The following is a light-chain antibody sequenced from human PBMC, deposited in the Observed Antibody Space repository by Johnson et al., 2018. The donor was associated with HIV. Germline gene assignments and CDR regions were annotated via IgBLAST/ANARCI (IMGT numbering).Light chain of an antibody. V-gene: IGLV3-16*01. CDR1: ALPKKY. J-gene: IGLJ1*01. CDR3: GTWDSSLSAFYA. Sequence: VLTQPPSVSVSLGQMARITCSGEALPKKYAYWYQQKPGQFAVLVIYKDSERPSGIPERFSGSKSGTSATLGITGLQTGDEADYYCGTWDSSLSAFYAFGTGTEVTV. CDR2: KDS.